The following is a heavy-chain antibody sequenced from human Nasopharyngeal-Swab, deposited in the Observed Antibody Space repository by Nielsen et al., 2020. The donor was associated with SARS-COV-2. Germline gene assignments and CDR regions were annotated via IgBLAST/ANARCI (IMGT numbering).Heavy chain of an antibody. J-gene: IGHJ6*03. V-gene: IGHV4-59*01. CDR3: ARGPLPRYCSGGSCYSRYYYYMDV. Sequence: GSLRLSCTVSGGSISSYYWSWIRQPPGKGLEWIGYIYYSGSTNYNPSLKSRVTISVVTSKNQFSLKLSSVTAADTAVYYCARGPLPRYCSGGSCYSRYYYYMDVWGKGTTVTVSS. CDR1: GGSISSYY. CDR2: IYYSGST. D-gene: IGHD2-15*01.